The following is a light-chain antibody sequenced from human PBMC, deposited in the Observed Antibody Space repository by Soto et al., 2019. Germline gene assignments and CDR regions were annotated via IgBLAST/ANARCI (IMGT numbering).Light chain of an antibody. CDR2: FSS. CDR1: RSNIGNNP. J-gene: IGLJ2*01. Sequence: QSALTQPPSASGAPGQRVTISCSGGRSNIGNNPVNWYQQVPGSAPKLLISFSSDRPSGIPDRFSGSKSGTSASLAISGLQSEDEADYHCSTWDDSLNAVVFGGGSKVTVL. V-gene: IGLV1-44*01. CDR3: STWDDSLNAVV.